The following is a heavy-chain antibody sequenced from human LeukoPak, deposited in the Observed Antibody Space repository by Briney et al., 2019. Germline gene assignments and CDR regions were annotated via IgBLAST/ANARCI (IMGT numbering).Heavy chain of an antibody. J-gene: IGHJ5*02. D-gene: IGHD6-19*01. CDR2: ISAYNGNT. V-gene: IGHV1-18*01. CDR1: GYTFTSYG. CDR3: ARDHLIAVAPTKIDP. Sequence: ASVKVSCKASGYTFTSYGISWVRQAPGQGLEWMGWISAYNGNTNYAQKLQGRVTMTTDTSTSTAYMELRSLRSDDTAVYYCARDHLIAVAPTKIDPWGQGTLVIVSS.